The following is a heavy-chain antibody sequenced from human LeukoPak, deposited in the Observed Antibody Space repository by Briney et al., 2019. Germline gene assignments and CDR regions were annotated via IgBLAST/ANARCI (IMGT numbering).Heavy chain of an antibody. CDR2: ISSSSSYI. J-gene: IGHJ4*02. D-gene: IGHD6-19*01. V-gene: IGHV3-21*01. Sequence: GGSLRLSCAASGFTFSSYSMNWVRQAPGKGLEWVSSISSSSSYIYYADSVKGRFTISRDNAKNSLYLQMNSLRAEDTAVYYCARDVDSSGYNYYFDYWGQGTLVTVSS. CDR1: GFTFSSYS. CDR3: ARDVDSSGYNYYFDY.